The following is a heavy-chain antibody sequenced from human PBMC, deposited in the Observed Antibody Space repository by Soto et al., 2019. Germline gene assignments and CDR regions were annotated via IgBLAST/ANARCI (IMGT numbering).Heavy chain of an antibody. CDR2: IYYSGST. D-gene: IGHD2-21*02. V-gene: IGHV4-31*03. CDR1: GGSISSGGYY. Sequence: QVQLQESGPGLVKPSQTLSLTCTVSGGSISSGGYYWSWIRQHPGKGLEWIGYIYYSGSTYYNPSLKSRVTISVDTSKNQFSLKLSSVTAADTAVYYCARSEVTHTLFDGMDVWGQGTTVTVSS. J-gene: IGHJ6*02. CDR3: ARSEVTHTLFDGMDV.